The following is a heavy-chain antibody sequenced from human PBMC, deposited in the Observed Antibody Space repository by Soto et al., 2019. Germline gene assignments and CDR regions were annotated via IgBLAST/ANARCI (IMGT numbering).Heavy chain of an antibody. J-gene: IGHJ2*01. CDR1: GYTFTSYG. CDR3: ARVGYYDSSGYYPNYRYFDL. D-gene: IGHD3-22*01. CDR2: ISAYNGNT. Sequence: ASVKVSCKASGYTFTSYGISWVRQAPGQGLEWMGWISAYNGNTNYAQKLQGRVTMTTDTSTSTAYMELRSLRSDDTAVYYCARVGYYDSSGYYPNYRYFDLWGRGTLVTVST. V-gene: IGHV1-18*01.